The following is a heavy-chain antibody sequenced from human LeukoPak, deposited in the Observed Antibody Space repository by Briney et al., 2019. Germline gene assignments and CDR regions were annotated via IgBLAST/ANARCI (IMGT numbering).Heavy chain of an antibody. J-gene: IGHJ5*02. Sequence: GGSLRLSCAASGFTFSSYAMHWVRQAPGKGLEYVSAISSNGGSTYYANSVKGRFTISRDNSKNTLYLQMNSLRAEDTAVYCCARQIVGAIHAWGQGTLVTVSS. D-gene: IGHD1-26*01. CDR3: ARQIVGAIHA. CDR2: ISSNGGST. V-gene: IGHV3-64*01. CDR1: GFTFSSYA.